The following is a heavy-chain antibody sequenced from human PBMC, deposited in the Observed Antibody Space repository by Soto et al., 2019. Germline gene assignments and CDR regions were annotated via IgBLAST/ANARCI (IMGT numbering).Heavy chain of an antibody. Sequence: GSLRLSCSASGFTFSTYWMTWVRQAPGKGLESVANIKQDGSDKYYVDSVKGRFTISRDNAKNSLYLQMNSLRVEDTALYCCARGNTMDVWGQGTTVTVSS. CDR2: IKQDGSDK. CDR3: ARGNTMDV. J-gene: IGHJ6*02. V-gene: IGHV3-7*03. CDR1: GFTFSTYW.